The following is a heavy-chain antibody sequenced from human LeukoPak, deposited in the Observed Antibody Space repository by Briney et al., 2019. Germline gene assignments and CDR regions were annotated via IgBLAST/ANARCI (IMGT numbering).Heavy chain of an antibody. CDR1: GFTFSSYW. D-gene: IGHD3-10*01. V-gene: IGHV3-7*03. CDR3: ARDLWLGELSNAFDI. Sequence: PGGSLRLSCAASGFTFSSYWMSWVRQAPGKGLEWVANIKQDGSEKYYVDSVKGRFTISRDNAKNSLYLQMNSLRAEDTAVYYCARDLWLGELSNAFDIWGQGTMVTVSS. CDR2: IKQDGSEK. J-gene: IGHJ3*02.